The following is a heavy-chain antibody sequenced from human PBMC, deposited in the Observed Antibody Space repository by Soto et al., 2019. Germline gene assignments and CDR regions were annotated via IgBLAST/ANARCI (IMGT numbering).Heavy chain of an antibody. D-gene: IGHD4-4*01. J-gene: IGHJ4*02. Sequence: SETLSLTCTVSGGSISSYYWSWIRQPPGKGLEWIGYIYYSGSTNYNPSLKSRVTISVDTSKNQFSLKLSSVTAADTAVYYCARHEATDEFDYWGQGTLVTVSS. CDR1: GGSISSYY. V-gene: IGHV4-59*08. CDR3: ARHEATDEFDY. CDR2: IYYSGST.